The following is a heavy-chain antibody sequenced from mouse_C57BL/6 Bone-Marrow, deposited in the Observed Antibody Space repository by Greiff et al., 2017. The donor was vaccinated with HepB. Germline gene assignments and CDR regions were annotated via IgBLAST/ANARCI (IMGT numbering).Heavy chain of an antibody. D-gene: IGHD1-1*01. CDR3: ARGEGGSRYYFDY. Sequence: EVKLMESGGGLVKPGGSLKLSCAASGFPFSDYGMHWVRQAPEKGLEWVAYISSGSSTIYYADTVQGRFTISRDNAKNTLFLQMTSLRYEDTAMYYCARGEGGSRYYFDYGGQGTTLTVSS. CDR1: GFPFSDYG. CDR2: ISSGSSTI. J-gene: IGHJ2*01. V-gene: IGHV5-17*01.